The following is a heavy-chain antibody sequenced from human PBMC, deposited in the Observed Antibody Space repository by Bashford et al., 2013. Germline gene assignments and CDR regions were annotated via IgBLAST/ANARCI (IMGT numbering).Heavy chain of an antibody. Sequence: GSLRLSCAASGFTFSSYTMNWVRQGPGKGLEWVSGIAGSGGSTFYADSVKGRFTISRDNSKNTLYLQMNSLRAEDTALYYCAKDGVTGNNLWDYFDYGGQGTLVTVSS. CDR3: AKDGVTGNNLWDYFDY. D-gene: IGHD2/OR15-2a*01. CDR1: GFTFSSYT. J-gene: IGHJ4*02. V-gene: IGHV3-23*01. CDR2: IAGSGGST.